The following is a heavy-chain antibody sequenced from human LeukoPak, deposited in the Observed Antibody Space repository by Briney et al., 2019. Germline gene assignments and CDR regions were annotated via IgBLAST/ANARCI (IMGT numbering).Heavy chain of an antibody. CDR1: GASVSSYY. CDR2: VYTNGST. J-gene: IGHJ4*02. V-gene: IGHV4-4*07. Sequence: SETLSLTCPVSGASVSSYYWCCIRQPAGMGLEWIGRVYTNGSTNYNPSLKSRVTMSVDTSKNQFSLKLSSVTAADTAMYYCARDSRGYYGSGSYLDYWGQGTLVTVSS. D-gene: IGHD3-10*01. CDR3: ARDSRGYYGSGSYLDY.